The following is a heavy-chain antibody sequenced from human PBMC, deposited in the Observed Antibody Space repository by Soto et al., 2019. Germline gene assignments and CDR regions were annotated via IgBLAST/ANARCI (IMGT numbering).Heavy chain of an antibody. D-gene: IGHD3-3*01. CDR2: INPSGGST. CDR1: GYTFTSYY. V-gene: IGHV1-46*01. Sequence: ASVKVSCKASGYTFTSYYMHWVRQAPGQGLEWMGIINPSGGSTSYAQKFQGRVTMTRDTSTSTVYMELSSLRSEDTAVYYCAGGKEYGGYDFPPALDIWGQGTMSTVS. CDR3: AGGKEYGGYDFPPALDI. J-gene: IGHJ3*02.